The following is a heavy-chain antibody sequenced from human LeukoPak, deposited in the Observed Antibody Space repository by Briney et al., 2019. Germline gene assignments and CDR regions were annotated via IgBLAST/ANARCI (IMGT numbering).Heavy chain of an antibody. D-gene: IGHD3-16*02. CDR1: GFTFSSYG. Sequence: GGSLRLSCAASGFTFSSYGMSWVRQAPGKGLEWVSAISASGASTDYADSVKGRFTISRDNSKNTLYLRMNSLRAEDTAVYYCARESRAGYDYVWESYRYTGLDYWGQGTLVTVSS. CDR2: ISASGAST. V-gene: IGHV3-23*01. CDR3: ARESRAGYDYVWESYRYTGLDY. J-gene: IGHJ4*02.